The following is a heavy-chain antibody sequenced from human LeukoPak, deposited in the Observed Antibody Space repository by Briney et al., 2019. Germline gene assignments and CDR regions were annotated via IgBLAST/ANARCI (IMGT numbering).Heavy chain of an antibody. V-gene: IGHV3-74*01. D-gene: IGHD7-27*01. J-gene: IGHJ4*02. CDR2: INGDGSAT. CDR1: GFTFSGHW. Sequence: GGSLRLSCAASGFTFSGHWMYWLRQAPGKGLAWVSRINGDGSATNYADSMEGRFTISRDNAKNIVYLQMNSLREDDTAIYYCARDINWGQVDYWGQGTLVTISS. CDR3: ARDINWGQVDY.